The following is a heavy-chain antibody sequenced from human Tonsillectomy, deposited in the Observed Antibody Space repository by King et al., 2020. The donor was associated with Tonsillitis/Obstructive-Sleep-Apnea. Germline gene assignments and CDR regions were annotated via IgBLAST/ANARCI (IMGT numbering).Heavy chain of an antibody. V-gene: IGHV4-39*01. CDR2: IYYRGST. CDR1: GGSISSSSYY. Sequence: VQLQESGPGLVKPSETLSLTCTVSGGSISSSSYYWGWIRQPPGKGLEWIGSIYYRGSTYYNPSLKSRVTISVDTSKNQFSLKLSSVTAADTAVYSCARQGGTYYDFWSGYPSLGDGMDVWGQGTTVTVSS. D-gene: IGHD3-3*01. J-gene: IGHJ6*02. CDR3: ARQGGTYYDFWSGYPSLGDGMDV.